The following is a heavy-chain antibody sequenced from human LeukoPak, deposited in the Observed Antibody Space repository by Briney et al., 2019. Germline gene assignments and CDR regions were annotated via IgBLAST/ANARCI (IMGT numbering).Heavy chain of an antibody. CDR1: GFTVSSDS. Sequence: GGSLRLSCTVSGFTVSSDSMSWVRQAPGKGLEWVSFIYSGGSTHYSDPVKGRFTISRDNSKNTLYLQMNSLRAEDTAVYYCARRAGAYPHPYDYWGQGTLVTVSS. CDR3: ARRAGAYPHPYDY. D-gene: IGHD3-16*01. CDR2: IYSGGST. V-gene: IGHV3-53*01. J-gene: IGHJ4*02.